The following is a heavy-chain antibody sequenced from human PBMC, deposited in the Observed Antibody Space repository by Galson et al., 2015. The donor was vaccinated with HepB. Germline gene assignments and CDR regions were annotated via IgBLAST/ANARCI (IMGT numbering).Heavy chain of an antibody. CDR2: ISSSSSYI. CDR3: ARFGGYDILTGYYGDDY. J-gene: IGHJ4*02. CDR1: GFTFSSYS. Sequence: SLRLSCAVSGFTFSSYSMNWVRQAPGEGLEWVSSISSSSSYIYYADSVKGRFTISRDNAKNSLYLQMNSLRAEDTAVYYCARFGGYDILTGYYGDDYWGQGTLVTVSS. V-gene: IGHV3-21*01. D-gene: IGHD3-9*01.